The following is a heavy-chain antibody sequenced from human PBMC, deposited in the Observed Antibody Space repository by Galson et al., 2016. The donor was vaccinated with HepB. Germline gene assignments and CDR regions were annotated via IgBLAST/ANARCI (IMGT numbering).Heavy chain of an antibody. CDR3: VKALRRAPPYYLDF. D-gene: IGHD3-16*01. Sequence: SLRLSCAASGFSFSSYVMNWVRQAPGEGLEWISDISGTGVYTDYADSVKGRFTISRDNSRNTLFLHQESLRVEDTAVYYCVKALRRAPPYYLDFWGQGTLVVVSS. V-gene: IGHV3-23*01. CDR1: GFSFSSYV. CDR2: ISGTGVYT. J-gene: IGHJ4*02.